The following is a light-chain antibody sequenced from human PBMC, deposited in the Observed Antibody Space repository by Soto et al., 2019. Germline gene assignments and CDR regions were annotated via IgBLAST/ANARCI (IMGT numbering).Light chain of an antibody. CDR3: CSYAGSSTSI. V-gene: IGLV2-23*01. J-gene: IGLJ1*01. CDR2: EGS. Sequence: QSALTQPASVSGSPGQSITISCTGTSSDVGSYNLVSWYQQHPGKAPKLMIYEGSKRPSGVSNRFAGSKSGNTASLTSSGLQAEDEADYYCCSYAGSSTSIFGTGTKLTVL. CDR1: SSDVGSYNL.